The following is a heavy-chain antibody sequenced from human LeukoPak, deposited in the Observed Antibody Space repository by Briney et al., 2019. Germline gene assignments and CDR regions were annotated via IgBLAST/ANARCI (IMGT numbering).Heavy chain of an antibody. Sequence: GGSLRLSCAASGFSFSSYEMHWVRQAPGKGLEWISYITSSGDAMYYSDSMKGRFTISRDNAKNSLYLQMNSLRAEDTAVYYCARTIEMATNPSQYYFDYWGQGTLVTVSS. D-gene: IGHD5-24*01. CDR1: GFSFSSYE. CDR2: ITSSGDAM. CDR3: ARTIEMATNPSQYYFDY. V-gene: IGHV3-48*03. J-gene: IGHJ4*02.